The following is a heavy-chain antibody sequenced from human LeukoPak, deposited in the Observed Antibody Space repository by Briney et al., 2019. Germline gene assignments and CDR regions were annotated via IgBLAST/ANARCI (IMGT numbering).Heavy chain of an antibody. CDR3: AKSTLVNHWCFDL. CDR2: IGGSGGNT. D-gene: IGHD4-23*01. V-gene: IGHV3-23*01. Sequence: PAGSLKLSCAASGFTFSSYAMNWVRQAPGKGLEWVSTIGGSGGNTYYADSVKGRFTISRDNSRNTLYLQLNSLRADDTAVFYCAKSTLVNHWCFDLWGRGT. J-gene: IGHJ2*01. CDR1: GFTFSSYA.